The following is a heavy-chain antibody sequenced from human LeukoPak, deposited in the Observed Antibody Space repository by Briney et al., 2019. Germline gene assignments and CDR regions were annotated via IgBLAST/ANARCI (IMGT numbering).Heavy chain of an antibody. Sequence: GGSLRLSCAASGFTVGSNFMTWVRQAPGKGLEWVAIISYDGSNKYYADSVKGRFTLSRDNSKNTLYLQMTSLRAEDSAVYYCAKGKWFGELLGIDYWGQGTLVTVSS. CDR2: ISYDGSNK. CDR1: GFTVGSNF. CDR3: AKGKWFGELLGIDY. J-gene: IGHJ4*02. V-gene: IGHV3-30*18. D-gene: IGHD3-10*01.